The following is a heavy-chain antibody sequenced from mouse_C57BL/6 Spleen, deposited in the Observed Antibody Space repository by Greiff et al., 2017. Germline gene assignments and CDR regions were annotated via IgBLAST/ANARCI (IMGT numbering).Heavy chain of an antibody. CDR1: GYAFSSYW. J-gene: IGHJ2*01. CDR2: IYPGDGDT. V-gene: IGHV1-80*01. CDR3: ARRGLHYFDY. Sequence: QVQLKESGAELVKPGASVKISCKASGYAFSSYWMNWVKQRPGKGLEWIGQIYPGDGDTNYNGKFKGKATLTADKSSSTAYMQLSSLTSEDSAVYFCARRGLHYFDYWGQGTTLTVSS.